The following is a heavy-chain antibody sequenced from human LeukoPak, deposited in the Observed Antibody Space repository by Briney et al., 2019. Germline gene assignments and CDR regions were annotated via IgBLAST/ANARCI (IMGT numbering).Heavy chain of an antibody. V-gene: IGHV3-74*01. J-gene: IGHJ4*02. CDR2: INTDGSST. Sequence: PGGSLRLSCAASGFTFSSYGMNWVRQAPGKGLVWVSRINTDGSSTSYADSVKGRFTISRDNAKNTLYLQMNSLRAEDTAVYYCARGGPRRGAYFDYWGQGTLVTVSS. CDR3: ARGGPRRGAYFDY. CDR1: GFTFSSYG.